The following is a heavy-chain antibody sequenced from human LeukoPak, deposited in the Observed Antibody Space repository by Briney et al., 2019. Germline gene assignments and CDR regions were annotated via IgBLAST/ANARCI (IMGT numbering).Heavy chain of an antibody. CDR3: ARDFRGQWLRRRPSWYFDL. J-gene: IGHJ2*01. CDR1: GFTFSDYY. V-gene: IGHV3-11*06. Sequence: GGSLRLSCAASGFTFSDYYMSWIRQAPGKGLEWVSYISSSSSYIYYADSVKGRFTISRDNAKNSLFLQMNSLRAEDTAVYYCARDFRGQWLRRRPSWYFDLWGRGTLVTVSS. CDR2: ISSSSSYI. D-gene: IGHD6-19*01.